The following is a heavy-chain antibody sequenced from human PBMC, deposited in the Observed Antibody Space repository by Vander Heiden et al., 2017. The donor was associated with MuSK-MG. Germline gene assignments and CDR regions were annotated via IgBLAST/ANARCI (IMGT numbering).Heavy chain of an antibody. V-gene: IGHV4-34*01. CDR2: INHSGST. Sequence: QVQLQQWGAGLLKPSETLSLTCAVYGGSFSGYYWSWIRQPPGKGLEWIGEINHSGSTNYNPSLKSRVTISVDTSKNQVSMKLSSVTAADTAVYYCASLSYGSGSYYKFDYWGHGSLVTDYS. J-gene: IGHJ4*01. CDR1: GGSFSGYY. D-gene: IGHD3-10*01. CDR3: ASLSYGSGSYYKFDY.